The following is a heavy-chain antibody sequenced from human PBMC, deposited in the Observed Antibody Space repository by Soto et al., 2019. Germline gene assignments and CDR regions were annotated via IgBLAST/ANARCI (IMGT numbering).Heavy chain of an antibody. Sequence: SVKGSCAASGGTFSRYAISWVRQAPGQGLEWMGGIIPIFGTANYAQKFQGRVTITADKSTSAAYMELSSLRSEDTAVYYCATGSNYYDSRDPRGQGTPFTVP. J-gene: IGHJ5*02. CDR2: IIPIFGTA. D-gene: IGHD3-22*01. CDR3: ATGSNYYDSRDP. V-gene: IGHV1-69*06. CDR1: GGTFSRYA.